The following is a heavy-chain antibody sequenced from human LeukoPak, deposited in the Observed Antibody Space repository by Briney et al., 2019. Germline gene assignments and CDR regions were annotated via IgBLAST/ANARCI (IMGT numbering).Heavy chain of an antibody. CDR2: IYTSTNTI. CDR3: ARGHYGLDV. J-gene: IGHJ6*02. CDR1: GFTFGDHY. Sequence: GSLRLSCAASGFTFGDHYASWIRQAPGKGLEWIPYIYTSTNTIYYADSVKGRFTISRDNAKNSVYLQMSSLRAEDTAVYYCARGHYGLDVWGQGTTVTVSS. V-gene: IGHV3-11*01.